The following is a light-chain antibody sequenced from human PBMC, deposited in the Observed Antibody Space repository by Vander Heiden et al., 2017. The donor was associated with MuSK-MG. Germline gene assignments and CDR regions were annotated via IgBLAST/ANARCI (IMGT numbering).Light chain of an antibody. V-gene: IGLV2-14*03. CDR1: SRDVGRYKC. J-gene: IGLJ1*01. CDR2: DVN. Sequence: QSALTQPASVSGSPGQSITISCSGTSRDVGRYKCVSWCQQHPGKAPKFMIYDVNKRAAGVSNRFSGSKSGNTASLTISGIQAVDKSNYYFSSYTSSSTLEVFGTGTKITGL. CDR3: SSYTSSSTLEV.